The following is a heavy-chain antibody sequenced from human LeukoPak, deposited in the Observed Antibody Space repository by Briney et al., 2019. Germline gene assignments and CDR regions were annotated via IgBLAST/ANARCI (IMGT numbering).Heavy chain of an antibody. J-gene: IGHJ3*02. CDR1: GYSISSGYY. D-gene: IGHD3-10*01. CDR2: IYHSGST. CDR3: ARPRGDGAFDI. V-gene: IGHV4-38-2*02. Sequence: PSETLSLTCTVSGYSISSGYYWGWIRQPPGKGLEWIGSIYHSGSTYYNPSLKSRVTISVDTSKNQFSLKLSSVTAADTAVYYCARPRGDGAFDIWGQGTMVSVSS.